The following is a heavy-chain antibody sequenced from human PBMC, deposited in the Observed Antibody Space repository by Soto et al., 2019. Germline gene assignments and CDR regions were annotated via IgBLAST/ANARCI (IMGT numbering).Heavy chain of an antibody. J-gene: IGHJ1*01. CDR1: GSTISDHF. D-gene: IGHD1-26*01. CDR2: SRNRVEGYTT. CDR3: CSGANRIDTLQH. Sequence: PGGSLILSCAASGSTISDHFMDWFRQAPGKVLEWVGRSRNRVEGYTTEYAASVKGRFTISRDDSKNALYPEIGSLVNEDTAVYYLCSGANRIDTLQHWGQGSLVIVSS. V-gene: IGHV3-72*01.